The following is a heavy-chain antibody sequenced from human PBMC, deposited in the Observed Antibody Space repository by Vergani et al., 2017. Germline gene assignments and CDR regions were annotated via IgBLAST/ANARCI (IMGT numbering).Heavy chain of an antibody. Sequence: VQLVQSGAEAKKPGSSVKVSCKASERSFSGHVMSWVRQMPGKGLEWMGIIYPGDSDTRYSPSFQGQVTISVDKSISTAYLQWSSLKASDTAMYYCARHLGSGRMNGMDVWGQGATVTVSS. CDR3: ARHLGSGRMNGMDV. J-gene: IGHJ6*02. CDR2: IYPGDSDT. CDR1: ERSFSGHV. V-gene: IGHV5-51*01. D-gene: IGHD1-26*01.